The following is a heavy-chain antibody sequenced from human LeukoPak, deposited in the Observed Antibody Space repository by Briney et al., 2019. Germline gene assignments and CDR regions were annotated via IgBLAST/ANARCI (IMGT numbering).Heavy chain of an antibody. CDR3: AKDLYYDSSGYSNDY. J-gene: IGHJ4*02. Sequence: PGGSLRLSCAASGFTFISYGMHWVRQAPAKGLEGVAVIWYDGSNKYYADSVKGRFTISRDNSKKTLYLQMNSLRAEDTAVYYCAKDLYYDSSGYSNDYWGQGTLVTVSS. CDR1: GFTFISYG. CDR2: IWYDGSNK. D-gene: IGHD3-22*01. V-gene: IGHV3-33*06.